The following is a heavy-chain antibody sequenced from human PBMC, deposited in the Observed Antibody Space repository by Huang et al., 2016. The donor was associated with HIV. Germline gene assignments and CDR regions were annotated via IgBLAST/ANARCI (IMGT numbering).Heavy chain of an antibody. J-gene: IGHJ6*02. CDR3: ATKTAAMDI. Sequence: VESGGRLVQPGGSIRLSCVGSTFTFGAYWMSWVRQSPGKGLEWVANIKQDESEKYYVESVKGQFNISRDNAKKVLFLEMNNVRVEDTATYYCATKTAAMDIWGQGTTVTVS. CDR2: IKQDESEK. V-gene: IGHV3-7*01. D-gene: IGHD1-7*01. CDR1: TFTFGAYW.